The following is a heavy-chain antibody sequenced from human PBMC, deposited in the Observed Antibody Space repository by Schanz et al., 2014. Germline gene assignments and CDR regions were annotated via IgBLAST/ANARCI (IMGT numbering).Heavy chain of an antibody. Sequence: EVQLVESGGGLVKPGGSLRLSCAASGFTMRNEWMSWVRQATGKGLEWVSAIGPYGDISYPGSVKGRFAISRDNAKNTLYLQMNSLGAEDTAVYYCERFQSPHQPFDYWGQGTLVTVSS. V-gene: IGHV3-13*01. J-gene: IGHJ4*02. CDR3: ERFQSPHQPFDY. CDR1: GFTMRNEW. CDR2: IGPYGDI. D-gene: IGHD2-2*01.